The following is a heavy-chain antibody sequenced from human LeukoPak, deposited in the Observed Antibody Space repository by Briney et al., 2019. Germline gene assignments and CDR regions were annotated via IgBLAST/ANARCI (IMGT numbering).Heavy chain of an antibody. J-gene: IGHJ5*02. D-gene: IGHD3-10*01. V-gene: IGHV3-21*01. CDR1: GFTFSSYS. CDR3: ARGGGWGITMVRGAS. CDR2: ISSTSSYI. Sequence: PGGSLRLSCAASGFTFSSYSMSWVRQAPGKGLEWVSSISSTSSYIYYADSVKGRFTISRDNAKNSLYLQMNSLRAEDTAVYYCARGGGWGITMVRGASWGQGTLVTVSS.